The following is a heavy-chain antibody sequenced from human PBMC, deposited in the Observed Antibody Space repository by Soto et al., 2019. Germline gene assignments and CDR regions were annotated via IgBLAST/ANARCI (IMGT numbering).Heavy chain of an antibody. J-gene: IGHJ4*02. CDR2: LNPKSGNT. Sequence: QVQLVQSGAEVKEPGASVRVSCKASGYSFTKFDINWVRQAPGQGLEWMGWLNPKSGNTGYAQNLQGRVTMTRDTSISTAYMELRSLRSEDTALYYYARVTAGSSDFDYWGQGTLVTVSS. CDR1: GYSFTKFD. D-gene: IGHD6-6*01. CDR3: ARVTAGSSDFDY. V-gene: IGHV1-8*01.